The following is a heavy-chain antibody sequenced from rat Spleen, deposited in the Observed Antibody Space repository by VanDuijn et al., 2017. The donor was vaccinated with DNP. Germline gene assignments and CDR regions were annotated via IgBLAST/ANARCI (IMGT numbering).Heavy chain of an antibody. D-gene: IGHD1-11*01. CDR3: ARQRGYPDY. CDR2: ISYNGLGT. V-gene: IGHV5-29*01. CDR1: GFTFSDYY. Sequence: EVQLVESDGGLVQPGRSLKLSCAASGFTFSDYYMAWVRQAPTKGLEWVATISYNGLGTYYRDSVKGRFAISRDNGKSTLYLQMDSLRSDDTATYYCARQRGYPDYWGQGVMVTVSS. J-gene: IGHJ2*01.